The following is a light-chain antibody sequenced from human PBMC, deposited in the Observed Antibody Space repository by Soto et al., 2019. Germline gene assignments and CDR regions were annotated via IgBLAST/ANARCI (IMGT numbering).Light chain of an antibody. V-gene: IGLV2-14*01. J-gene: IGLJ1*01. Sequence: QSALTQPASVSGSPGQSIAISCTGTNSDVGGYNSVSWYQQHPGKAPKLLIYDVSNRPSGVSNRFSGSKSGNTASLTISGLQAEDEADYYCSSYATGGSYVFGTGTKLTVL. CDR2: DVS. CDR1: NSDVGGYNS. CDR3: SSYATGGSYV.